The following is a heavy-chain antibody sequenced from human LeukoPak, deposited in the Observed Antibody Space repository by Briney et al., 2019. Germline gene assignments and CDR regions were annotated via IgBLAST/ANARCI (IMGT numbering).Heavy chain of an antibody. V-gene: IGHV4-59*01. J-gene: IGHJ4*02. Sequence: NPSETLSLTCTVSGGSISGNSWSWIRQSPGKGLEWIGYKHYSGSTNYNPSLKSRVTISVDTSKNQLSLNLSSLTAADTAVYYCARVPLAQGQFEYWGQGALVTVSS. CDR2: KHYSGST. CDR3: ARVPLAQGQFEY. CDR1: GGSISGNS.